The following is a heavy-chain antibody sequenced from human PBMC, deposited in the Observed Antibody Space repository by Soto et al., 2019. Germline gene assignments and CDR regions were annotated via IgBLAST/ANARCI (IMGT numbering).Heavy chain of an antibody. CDR3: ARGVSGRFSSGWMDV. CDR1: GGSISSGGYY. D-gene: IGHD3-10*01. V-gene: IGHV4-31*03. J-gene: IGHJ6*02. CDR2: IYYSGST. Sequence: QVQLQESGPGLVKPSQTLSLTCTVSGGSISSGGYYWSWIRQHPGKGLEWIGYIYYSGSTYYNPSLKSRVTISVDTSKNQFSLKLSSVTAADTAVYYCARGVSGRFSSGWMDVWGQGTTVTVSS.